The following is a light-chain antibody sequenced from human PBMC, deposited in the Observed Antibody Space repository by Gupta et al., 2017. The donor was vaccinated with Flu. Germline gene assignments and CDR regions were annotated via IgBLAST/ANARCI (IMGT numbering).Light chain of an antibody. V-gene: IGKV3-11*01. J-gene: IGKJ4*01. CDR2: DAS. CDR1: QSVGNF. CDR3: QQRSNGPPELT. Sequence: IVLIQSPATLSLSPGERATLSCRASQSVGNFLAWYQQKPGQAPRLLIHDASTRATSITDRISGSGVGTDFTLTISSRESEDFAVYYCQQRSNGPPELTFGGGTKVEFK.